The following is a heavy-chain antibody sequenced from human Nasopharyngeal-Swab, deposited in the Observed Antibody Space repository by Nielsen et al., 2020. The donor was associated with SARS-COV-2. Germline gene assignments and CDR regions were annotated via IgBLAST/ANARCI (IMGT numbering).Heavy chain of an antibody. D-gene: IGHD1-26*01. Sequence: SETLSLTCTVSGGSISSYYWTWIRQSPGKGLEWIGYIYYSGSADYNPSLKGRVTISVDTSKNQFSPKLNSVTAADTAVYYCARRETIVGSLDYWGQGTLVTVSS. CDR3: ARRETIVGSLDY. CDR2: IYYSGSA. J-gene: IGHJ4*02. CDR1: GGSISSYY. V-gene: IGHV4-59*08.